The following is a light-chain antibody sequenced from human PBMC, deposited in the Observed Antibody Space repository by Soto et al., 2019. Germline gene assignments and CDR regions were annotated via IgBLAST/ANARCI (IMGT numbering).Light chain of an antibody. V-gene: IGLV2-14*01. Sequence: QSALAQPASVSGSPGQSITISCTGTSSDVGAYNDVSWYQQNPGKAPKLLIYDVRYRPSGVSNRFSGSKSGNTAYLIISGLQAEDEADYYCSSFASRHTDVFGSGTKVTVL. J-gene: IGLJ1*01. CDR1: SSDVGAYND. CDR3: SSFASRHTDV. CDR2: DVR.